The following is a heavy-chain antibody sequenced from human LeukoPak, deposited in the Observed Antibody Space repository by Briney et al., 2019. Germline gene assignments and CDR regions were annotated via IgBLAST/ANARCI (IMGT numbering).Heavy chain of an antibody. V-gene: IGHV3-30-3*01. D-gene: IGHD3-3*01. J-gene: IGHJ6*02. CDR2: ISYDGSNK. CDR1: GFTFSSYA. Sequence: GGSLRLSCAASGFTFSSYAMHWVRQAPGKGLEWVAVISYDGSNKYYADSVKGRFTISRDNSKNTLYLQMNSLRAEDTAVYYCARPESIRFLRDPANMDVWGQGTTVTVSS. CDR3: ARPESIRFLRDPANMDV.